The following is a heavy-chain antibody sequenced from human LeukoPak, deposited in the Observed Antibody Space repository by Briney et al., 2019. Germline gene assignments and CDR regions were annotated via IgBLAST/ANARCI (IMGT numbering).Heavy chain of an antibody. Sequence: QPGGSLRLSCVTSGFTFGRYVMHWMRLAPGKGLECVSSIHPNNGGVGYAASVKGRFAISRDNARNSLYLEMTSLRPEDTAVYYCVKDAPNGSVDFWGRGTLVTVSS. CDR1: GFTFGRYV. CDR3: VKDAPNGSVDF. CDR2: IHPNNGGV. D-gene: IGHD2-8*01. J-gene: IGHJ4*02. V-gene: IGHV3-9*01.